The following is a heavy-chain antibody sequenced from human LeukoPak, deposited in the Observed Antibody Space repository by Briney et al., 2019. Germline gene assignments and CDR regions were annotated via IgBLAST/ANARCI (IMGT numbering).Heavy chain of an antibody. D-gene: IGHD2-2*01. V-gene: IGHV3-23*01. CDR1: GFTFSSFA. CDR2: ISGGGVST. J-gene: IGHJ5*02. CDR3: AKDSTSSRNFGFDP. Sequence: PGGSLRLSCAASGFTFSSFAMSWVRQAPGKGLEWVSGISGGGVSTYYADSVKGRFTISRDNSKNTLFLQMNSLRVEDTAVYYCAKDSTSSRNFGFDPWGRGTLVTVSS.